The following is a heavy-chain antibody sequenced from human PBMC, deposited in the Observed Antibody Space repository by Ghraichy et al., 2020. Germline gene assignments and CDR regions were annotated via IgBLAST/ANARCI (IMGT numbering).Heavy chain of an antibody. CDR2: IYYSGST. J-gene: IGHJ4*02. Sequence: SQTLSLTCTVSGGSISGYYWSWIRQPPRKGLEWIGYIYYSGSTNYNPSLKSRVTISVDTSKNQFSLKLSSVTAADTAVYYCARDLGGNNIDYWGQGTLVTVSS. V-gene: IGHV4-59*01. CDR1: GGSISGYY. D-gene: IGHD4-23*01. CDR3: ARDLGGNNIDY.